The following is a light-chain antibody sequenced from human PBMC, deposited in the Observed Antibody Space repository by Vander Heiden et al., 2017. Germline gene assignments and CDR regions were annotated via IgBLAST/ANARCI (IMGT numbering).Light chain of an antibody. CDR2: DAS. CDR3: QQCNNYPLT. V-gene: IGKV1D-13*01. J-gene: IGKJ4*01. Sequence: AIQWTQTPSSLSASVGDRVTITCRASQGIGRNLNWYQQKPGKAPKLLIYDASSLESGVPSRFSGSGSGTDFTLTISSLQPEDFATYYCQQCNNYPLTFGRGTKVEIK. CDR1: QGIGRN.